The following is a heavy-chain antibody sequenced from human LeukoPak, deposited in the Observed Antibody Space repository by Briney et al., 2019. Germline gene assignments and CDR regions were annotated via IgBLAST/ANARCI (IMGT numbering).Heavy chain of an antibody. J-gene: IGHJ6*02. CDR2: ISWNSGSI. D-gene: IGHD6-19*01. CDR3: AKDIGIAVAGTDPRYYYGMDV. V-gene: IGHV3-9*01. Sequence: PGRSLRLSCAASGFTFDDYAMHWVRQAPGKGLEWVSGISWNSGSIGYADSVKGRFTISRDNAKNSLYLQMNSLRAEDTALYYCAKDIGIAVAGTDPRYYYGMDVWGQGTTVTVSS. CDR1: GFTFDDYA.